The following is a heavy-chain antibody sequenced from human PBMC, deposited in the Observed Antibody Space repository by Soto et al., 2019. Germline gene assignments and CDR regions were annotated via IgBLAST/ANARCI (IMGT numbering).Heavy chain of an antibody. Sequence: GGSLRLSCAASGFTFSSYAMHWVRQAPGKGLEWVAAISYDGSNKYYADSVKGRFTISRDNSKHTLYLQMNSLRADDTAVYYCAREAARILNYFDYWGQGTLVTVSS. J-gene: IGHJ4*02. CDR1: GFTFSSYA. CDR3: AREAARILNYFDY. CDR2: ISYDGSNK. V-gene: IGHV3-30-3*01. D-gene: IGHD6-6*01.